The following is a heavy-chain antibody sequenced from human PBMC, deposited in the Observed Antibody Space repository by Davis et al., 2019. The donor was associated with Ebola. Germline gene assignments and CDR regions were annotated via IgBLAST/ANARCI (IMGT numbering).Heavy chain of an antibody. Sequence: GESLKISCAASGFTFSSYWMSWVRQAPGKGLEWVSVIYSGGSTYYADSVKGRFTISRDNSKNTLYLQMNSLRAEDTAVYYCARVDTTKTYYYGMDVWGQGTTVTVSS. J-gene: IGHJ6*02. CDR2: IYSGGST. CDR3: ARVDTTKTYYYGMDV. CDR1: GFTFSSYW. D-gene: IGHD1-1*01. V-gene: IGHV3-66*01.